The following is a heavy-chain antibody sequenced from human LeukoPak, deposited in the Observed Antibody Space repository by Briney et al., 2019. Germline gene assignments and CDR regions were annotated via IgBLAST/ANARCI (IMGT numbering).Heavy chain of an antibody. Sequence: SETLSLTCAVSGGSINSGGYSWSWIRQPPGKGLEWIAYIYYSGSINYNPSLKSRVTISVDTSKNQFSLKLSSVTAADTAVYYCGRAQPYSPINWGQGTLVTVSS. CDR3: GRAQPYSPIN. J-gene: IGHJ4*02. CDR1: GGSINSGGYS. CDR2: IYYSGSI. D-gene: IGHD4-11*01. V-gene: IGHV4-61*08.